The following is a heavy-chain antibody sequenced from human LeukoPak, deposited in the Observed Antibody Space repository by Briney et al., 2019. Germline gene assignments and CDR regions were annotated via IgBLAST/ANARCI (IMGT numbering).Heavy chain of an antibody. V-gene: IGHV3-23*01. CDR1: GFTFSTYA. Sequence: PGESLRPSYVASGFTFSTYAMTWVRQAPGKGLEWVSSISESGSSTFYADSVKGQFNVSRDNSKNTLYLQMNSLRAEDTALYYCARDRLGGVVGYWGQGTLVTVSS. D-gene: IGHD3-16*01. CDR2: ISESGSST. J-gene: IGHJ4*02. CDR3: ARDRLGGVVGY.